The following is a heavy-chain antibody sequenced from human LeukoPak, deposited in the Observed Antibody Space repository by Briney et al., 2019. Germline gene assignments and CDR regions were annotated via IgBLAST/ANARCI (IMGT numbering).Heavy chain of an antibody. CDR1: GGSISSYS. Sequence: MPSETLSLTCTVSGGSISSYSWSWIRQPPGKGLEWIGYIYHSGSTYYNPSLKSRVTISVDRSKNQFSLKLSSVTAADTAVYYCARGLGLRLDYWGQGTLVTVSS. CDR3: ARGLGLRLDY. CDR2: IYHSGST. V-gene: IGHV4-30-2*01. J-gene: IGHJ4*02. D-gene: IGHD3-16*01.